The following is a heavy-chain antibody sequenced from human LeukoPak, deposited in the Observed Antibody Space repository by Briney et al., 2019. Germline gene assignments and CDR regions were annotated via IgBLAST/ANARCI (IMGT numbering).Heavy chain of an antibody. D-gene: IGHD6-19*01. CDR3: AKDRKVSSSGWYRDYYYGMDV. Sequence: GRSLRLSCAASGFTFSSYGMHWVRQAPGKGLEWVAVISYDGSNKYYADSVKGRFTISRDNSKNTLYLQMNSLRAEDTAVYYCAKDRKVSSSGWYRDYYYGMDVWGQGTTVTVSS. CDR2: ISYDGSNK. J-gene: IGHJ6*02. V-gene: IGHV3-30*18. CDR1: GFTFSSYG.